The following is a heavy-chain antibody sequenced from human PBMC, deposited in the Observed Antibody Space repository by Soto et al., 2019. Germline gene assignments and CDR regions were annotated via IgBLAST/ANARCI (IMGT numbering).Heavy chain of an antibody. CDR1: GFTFSSYE. D-gene: IGHD6-6*01. V-gene: IGHV3-48*03. Sequence: QLGGSLRLSCAASGFTFSSYEMSWVRQAPGKGLEWVSYISSSGSTIYYADSVKGRFTISRDNAKNSLYLQMNSLRAEDTAVYYSARDRPGGPQSGMDVWGQGTTVTVSS. J-gene: IGHJ6*02. CDR3: ARDRPGGPQSGMDV. CDR2: ISSSGSTI.